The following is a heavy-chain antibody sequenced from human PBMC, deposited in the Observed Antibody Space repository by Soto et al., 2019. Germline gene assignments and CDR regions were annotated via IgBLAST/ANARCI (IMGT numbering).Heavy chain of an antibody. CDR1: GGSISSSNW. J-gene: IGHJ4*02. V-gene: IGHV4-4*02. CDR2: IYHSGST. Sequence: SETLSLTCAVSGGSISSSNWWSWVRQPPGKGLEWIGEIYHSGSTNYNPSLKSRVTISVDKSKNQFSLKLSSVTAADTAVYYCARTHYYDSSGTSGFDYWGQGTLVTVSS. CDR3: ARTHYYDSSGTSGFDY. D-gene: IGHD3-22*01.